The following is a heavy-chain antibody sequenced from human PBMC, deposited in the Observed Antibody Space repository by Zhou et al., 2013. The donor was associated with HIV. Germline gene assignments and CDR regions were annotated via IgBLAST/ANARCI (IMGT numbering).Heavy chain of an antibody. V-gene: IGHV1-69*13. J-gene: IGHJ4*02. CDR2: IIPIFGTA. CDR1: GGTFSSYA. CDR3: ARDSGYCSGGSCPGDFDY. Sequence: QVQLVQSGAEVKKPGSSVKVSCKASGGTFSSYAISWVRQAPGQGLEWMGRIIPIFGTANYAQKFQGRVTITADESTSTAYMELSSLRSEDTAVYYCARDSGYCSGGSCPGDFDYWGQGTLVTVSS. D-gene: IGHD2-15*01.